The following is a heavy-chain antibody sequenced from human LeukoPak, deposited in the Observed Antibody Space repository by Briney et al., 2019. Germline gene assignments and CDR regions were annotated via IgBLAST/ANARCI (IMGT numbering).Heavy chain of an antibody. J-gene: IGHJ4*02. Sequence: GGSLRLSCAPSGFTFSNAWMTWVRQAPGKGLEWVSTISGSGTSTFYADSVKGRFTISRDNSKNTLYLQMNSLRAEDTAVYYCGKDKWGQGTLVTVSS. CDR1: GFTFSNAW. V-gene: IGHV3-23*01. CDR2: ISGSGTST. CDR3: GKDK.